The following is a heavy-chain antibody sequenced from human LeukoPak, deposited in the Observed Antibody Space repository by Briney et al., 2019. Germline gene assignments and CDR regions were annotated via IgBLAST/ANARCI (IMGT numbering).Heavy chain of an antibody. J-gene: IGHJ4*02. D-gene: IGHD5-12*01. CDR2: IRSDGVEK. V-gene: IGHV3-7*03. CDR3: AREFTGYGNTDY. Sequence: PGGSLRLSCTAAGFSLSMYWMSWVRQAPGKGLEWVANIRSDGVEKYYVDSVRGRFTISTDTAKNILYLQMNSLRADDTAVYYCAREFTGYGNTDYWGQGTLVTVSS. CDR1: GFSLSMYW.